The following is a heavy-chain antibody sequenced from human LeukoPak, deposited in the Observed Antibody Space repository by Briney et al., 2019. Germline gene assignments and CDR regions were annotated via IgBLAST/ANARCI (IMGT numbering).Heavy chain of an antibody. V-gene: IGHV3-33*01. J-gene: IGHJ4*02. CDR1: GFTFSNYG. CDR2: IWYDGSNK. Sequence: PGRSLSLSCAASGFTFSNYGMHWVRQAPGKGLGWVAVIWYDGSNKYYADSVKGRFTISRDNSKNTLYLQMNSLRAEDTAVYYCVRGVYSPDYWGQGTLVTVSS. D-gene: IGHD5-18*01. CDR3: VRGVYSPDY.